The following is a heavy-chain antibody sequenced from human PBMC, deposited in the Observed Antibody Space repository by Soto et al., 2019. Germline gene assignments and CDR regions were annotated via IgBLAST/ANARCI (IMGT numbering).Heavy chain of an antibody. CDR1: GYTFTSYD. J-gene: IGHJ1*01. CDR2: MNPNSGNT. CDR3: ARGDRLREPPNEYFQH. D-gene: IGHD4-17*01. V-gene: IGHV1-8*01. Sequence: QVQLVQSGAEVKKPGASVKVSCKASGYTFTSYDINWVRQATGQGLEWMGWMNPNSGNTGYAQKFQGRVTMTRNTSISTAYMELSSLRSEDTAVYYCARGDRLREPPNEYFQHWGQGTLVTVSS.